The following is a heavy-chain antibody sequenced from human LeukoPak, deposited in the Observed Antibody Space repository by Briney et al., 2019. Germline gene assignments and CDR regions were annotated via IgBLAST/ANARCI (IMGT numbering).Heavy chain of an antibody. CDR3: AKGEGRYEAEYFQH. CDR1: GFTFSSYA. Sequence: GGSLRLSCAASGFTFSSYAMSWVRQAPGKGLEWVSDISGSGGSTYYADSVKGRFTISRDNSKNTLYLQMNSLRAEDTAVYYCAKGEGRYEAEYFQHWGQGTLVTVSS. V-gene: IGHV3-23*01. CDR2: ISGSGGST. J-gene: IGHJ1*01. D-gene: IGHD1-14*01.